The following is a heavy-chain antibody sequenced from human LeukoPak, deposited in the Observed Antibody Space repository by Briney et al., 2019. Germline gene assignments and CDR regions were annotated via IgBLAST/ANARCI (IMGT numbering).Heavy chain of an antibody. CDR1: GGSISSHY. CDR2: IYYRGST. V-gene: IGHV4-59*11. CDR3: AGRQNQLLYMDV. J-gene: IGHJ6*03. Sequence: SETLSLTCTVSGGSISSHYWSWIRQPPGKGLEWIGYIYYRGSTNYNPSRKSRVTIAVDTSKNQCSLKLSSVTAADTAVYYCAGRQNQLLYMDVWGKGTTVTVSS. D-gene: IGHD2-2*01.